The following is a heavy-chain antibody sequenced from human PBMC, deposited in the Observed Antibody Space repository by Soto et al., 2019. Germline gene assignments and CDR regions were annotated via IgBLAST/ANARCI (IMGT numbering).Heavy chain of an antibody. CDR2: TGSGTGPG. V-gene: IGHV1-69*06. D-gene: IGHD2-15*01. J-gene: IGHJ4*02. CDR3: ASRDIGGFFPFLDS. Sequence: QVQLVQSGTEVKKPGSSVKVSCKTSGGSLSTNPISWVRQAPGQGLEWMGGTGSGTGPGNHAQKFQGRLTVTADKSTGTVYMELTNLSSEDTAVYYCASRDIGGFFPFLDSWGQGTLVTVAS. CDR1: GGSLSTNP.